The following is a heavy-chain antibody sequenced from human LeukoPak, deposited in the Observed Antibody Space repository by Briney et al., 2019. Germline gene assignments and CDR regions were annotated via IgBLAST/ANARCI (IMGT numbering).Heavy chain of an antibody. J-gene: IGHJ4*02. V-gene: IGHV5-51*01. CDR1: GYRFISYW. Sequence: GESLKISCKGSGYRFISYWIGWVRQMPGKGLEWMGIIYPADSDIRYSPSFQGQVTISADKSISTAYLQWTSLTASDTAMYCCARLPGGAVGATNYFDYWGQGTLVTVSS. D-gene: IGHD1-26*01. CDR2: IYPADSDI. CDR3: ARLPGGAVGATNYFDY.